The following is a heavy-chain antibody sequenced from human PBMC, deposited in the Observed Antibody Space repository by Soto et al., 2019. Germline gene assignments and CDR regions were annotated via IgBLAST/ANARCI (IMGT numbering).Heavy chain of an antibody. CDR2: IIPIFGTA. J-gene: IGHJ5*02. D-gene: IGHD2-2*01. CDR1: GGTFSSYA. Sequence: ASVKVSCKASGGTFSSYAISWVRQAPGQGLEWMGGIIPIFGTANYAQKFQGRVTITADESTSTAYMELSSLRSEDTAVYYCARLGYCSSTSCPRVHNWFDPWGQGTLVTVSS. V-gene: IGHV1-69*13. CDR3: ARLGYCSSTSCPRVHNWFDP.